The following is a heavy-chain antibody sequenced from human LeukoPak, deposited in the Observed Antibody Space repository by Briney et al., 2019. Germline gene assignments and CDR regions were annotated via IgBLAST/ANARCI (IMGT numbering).Heavy chain of an antibody. D-gene: IGHD3-22*01. CDR1: GYSFTSYW. CDR2: IYYSGDT. J-gene: IGHJ4*02. V-gene: IGHV4-59*01. CDR3: ARDPSGYFNY. Sequence: ESLKISCKGSGYSFTSYWIAWVRQMPGKGLEWIGYIYYSGDTNYNPSLKGRVTISVDTSKNQVSLKLSSVTAADTAVYYCARDPSGYFNYWGQGTLVTVSS.